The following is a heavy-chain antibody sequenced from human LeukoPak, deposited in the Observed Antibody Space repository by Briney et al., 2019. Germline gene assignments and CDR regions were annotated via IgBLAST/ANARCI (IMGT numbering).Heavy chain of an antibody. CDR3: AKGTSSSCYSAPNY. Sequence: GGSLRLSCAASGFTFSSYAMSWVRQAPGKGLEWVSTISNNDGSTYYADSVKGRFTISRDNSKNTLSLQLNSLRAEDTAVYYCAKGTSSSCYSAPNYWGQGTLVTVSP. D-gene: IGHD2-15*01. J-gene: IGHJ4*02. CDR2: ISNNDGST. V-gene: IGHV3-23*01. CDR1: GFTFSSYA.